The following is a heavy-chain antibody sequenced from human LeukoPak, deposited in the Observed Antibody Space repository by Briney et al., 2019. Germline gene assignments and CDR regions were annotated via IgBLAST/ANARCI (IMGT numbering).Heavy chain of an antibody. D-gene: IGHD5-24*01. J-gene: IGHJ5*02. Sequence: GGSLRLSCAASGFTFDDYGMSWVRQAPGKGLEWVSGINWNGGSTGYADSVKGRFTISRDNAKNSLYLQMNSLRAEDTAVYYCAKSDGYNWFDPWGQGTLVTASS. CDR1: GFTFDDYG. CDR2: INWNGGST. V-gene: IGHV3-20*04. CDR3: AKSDGYNWFDP.